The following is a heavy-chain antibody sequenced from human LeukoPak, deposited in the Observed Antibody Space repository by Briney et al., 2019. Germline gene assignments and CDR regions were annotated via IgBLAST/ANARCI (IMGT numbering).Heavy chain of an antibody. CDR3: ARAYDFWSGYSLWY. J-gene: IGHJ4*02. D-gene: IGHD3-3*01. CDR2: INHSGST. CDR1: GGSFSGYY. Sequence: PSETLSLTCAVYGGSFSGYYWSWIRQPPGKGLEWIGEINHSGSTNYNPSLKSRVTISVDTSKNQFSLKLSSATAADTAVYYCARAYDFWSGYSLWYWGQGTLVTVSS. V-gene: IGHV4-34*01.